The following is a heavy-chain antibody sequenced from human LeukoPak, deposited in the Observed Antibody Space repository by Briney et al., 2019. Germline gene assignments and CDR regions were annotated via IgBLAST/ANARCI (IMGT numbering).Heavy chain of an antibody. Sequence: ASVEVSCKASGYTFTDYYMHWVRQAPGQGPEWMGWIKGKRGDTQSAQKFQGRVTMTRDTSISTAYMELSSLRSDDTAVYYCAGSPNRDYFDHWGQGTLVTVSS. CDR2: IKGKRGDT. V-gene: IGHV1-2*02. CDR3: AGSPNRDYFDH. D-gene: IGHD2-21*01. J-gene: IGHJ4*02. CDR1: GYTFTDYY.